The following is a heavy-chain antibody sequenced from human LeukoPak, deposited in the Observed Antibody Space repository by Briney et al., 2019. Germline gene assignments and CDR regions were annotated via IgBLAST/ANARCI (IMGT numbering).Heavy chain of an antibody. D-gene: IGHD2/OR15-2a*01. CDR3: ARGFYGSFDF. J-gene: IGHJ4*02. V-gene: IGHV6-1*01. Sequence: SQTLSLTCAISWDSVSSGSAAWNWIRQSPSRGLEWLGRTFYRSKWYNDYVVSVKSRITINPDTSENQFSLQLNSVTPEDTAVYYCARGFYGSFDFWGQGTLVTVSS. CDR1: WDSVSSGSAA. CDR2: TFYRSKWYN.